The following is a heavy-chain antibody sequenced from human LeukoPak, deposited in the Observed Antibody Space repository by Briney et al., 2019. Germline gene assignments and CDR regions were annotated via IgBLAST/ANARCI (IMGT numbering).Heavy chain of an antibody. V-gene: IGHV3-9*01. CDR3: AKHLRATNTFTFFGLDV. CDR1: GFSFKDYA. J-gene: IGHJ6*02. Sequence: GGSLRLSCAATGFSFKDYAMHWVRQLPGKGLEWVSAISWNGGSTAYADSVKGRFTISRDNAKNSLFLQLSNLRPEDTALYYCAKHLRATNTFTFFGLDVWGQGTTVTVSS. CDR2: ISWNGGST. D-gene: IGHD1-26*01.